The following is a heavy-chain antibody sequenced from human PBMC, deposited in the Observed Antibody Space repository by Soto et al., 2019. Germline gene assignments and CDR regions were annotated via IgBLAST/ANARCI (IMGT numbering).Heavy chain of an antibody. D-gene: IGHD1-26*01. CDR3: ATRTELPHYYYPGLDV. CDR2: ISYSGTT. Sequence: LSLTCTVSGASLNSYYWNWIRQPPGGGLEWLGFISYSGTTNYNPSLRSRVAISIDPSKNQFSLKLTSVTAADTAVYYCATRTELPHYYYPGLDVCGQGATVTVYS. CDR1: GASLNSYY. V-gene: IGHV4-59*01. J-gene: IGHJ6*02.